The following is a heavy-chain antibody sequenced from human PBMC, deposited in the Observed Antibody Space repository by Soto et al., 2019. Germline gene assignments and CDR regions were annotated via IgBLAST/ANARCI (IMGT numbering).Heavy chain of an antibody. Sequence: ASVTVSCKASGYTFTRYGISWVRQAPGQGLEWVGWISAYNGNTNYAQKLQGRVTMTKDTSTSTVYMELRSLRSDDTAVYYCARLDSDYDYYYAMDVWGQGTTVTVSS. CDR2: ISAYNGNT. J-gene: IGHJ6*02. CDR3: ARLDSDYDYYYAMDV. V-gene: IGHV1-18*01. D-gene: IGHD5-18*01. CDR1: GYTFTRYG.